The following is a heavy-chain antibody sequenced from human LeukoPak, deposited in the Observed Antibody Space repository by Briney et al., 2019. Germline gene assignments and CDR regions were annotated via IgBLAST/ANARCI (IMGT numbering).Heavy chain of an antibody. CDR1: GGSISSGDYY. Sequence: SETLSLTCTVSGGSISSGDYYWSWIRQPPGKGLEWIGYIYYSRSTYYNPSLKSRVTISVDTSKNQFSLKLSSVTAADTAVYYCARNYDFWSGRYAFDIWGQGTMVTVSS. CDR3: ARNYDFWSGRYAFDI. V-gene: IGHV4-30-4*08. J-gene: IGHJ3*02. D-gene: IGHD3-3*01. CDR2: IYYSRST.